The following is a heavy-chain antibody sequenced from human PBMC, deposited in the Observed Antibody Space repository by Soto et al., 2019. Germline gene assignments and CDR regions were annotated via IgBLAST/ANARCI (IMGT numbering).Heavy chain of an antibody. CDR3: ARGLPHYYYDSSGYSDY. V-gene: IGHV4-39*07. CDR2: IYYSGRT. J-gene: IGHJ4*02. Sequence: SETLSLTCTVSGDSFSSDSYYWGWIRQPPGKGLEWIGSIYYSGRTYYNPSLKSRVTISVDTSKNQFSLKPSSVTAADTAVYYCARGLPHYYYDSSGYSDYWGQGTLVTVSS. CDR1: GDSFSSDSYY. D-gene: IGHD3-22*01.